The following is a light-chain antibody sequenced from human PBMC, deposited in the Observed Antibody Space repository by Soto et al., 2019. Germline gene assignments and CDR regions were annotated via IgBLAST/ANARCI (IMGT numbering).Light chain of an antibody. CDR3: KQLKSXLWT. CDR2: AAS. Sequence: IQLTQSPSSLSASVGDIVTITCRASQGISSYLACYQQKPGKAPKLLIYAASTLQSGVPSRLSGSGSVTDFTLTISSLPPEDFATYHCKQLKSXLWTYGKGTKV. V-gene: IGKV1-9*01. CDR1: QGISSY. J-gene: IGKJ1*01.